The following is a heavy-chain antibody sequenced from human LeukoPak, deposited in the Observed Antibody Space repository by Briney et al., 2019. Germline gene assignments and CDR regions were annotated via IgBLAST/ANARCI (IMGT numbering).Heavy chain of an antibody. V-gene: IGHV3-48*03. J-gene: IGHJ4*02. CDR1: GFTFSSYE. CDR3: ARRYCSSTSCLLDY. CDR2: ISSTSGSTI. D-gene: IGHD2-2*01. Sequence: GGSLRLSCAASGFTFSSYEMYWVRQAPGKGLEWVSYISSTSGSTIYYADSVKGRFTISRDNAKNSLYLQMNSLRAEDTAVYYCARRYCSSTSCLLDYWGQGTLVTVSS.